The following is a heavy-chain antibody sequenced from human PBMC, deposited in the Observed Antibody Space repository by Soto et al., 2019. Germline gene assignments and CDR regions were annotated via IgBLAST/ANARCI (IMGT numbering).Heavy chain of an antibody. CDR3: ATHVDADY. CDR2: IWYDGSNK. CDR1: GFTFSNYG. D-gene: IGHD5-12*01. Sequence: QVQLVESGGGVVQPGRSLRLSCAASGFTFSNYGMHWVRQAPGKGLEWVAGIWYDGSNKYYADSVKCRFTISRDNPKNTLYLQMNSLRAEDTAVYYCATHVDADYWGQGTLVTVSS. J-gene: IGHJ4*02. V-gene: IGHV3-33*01.